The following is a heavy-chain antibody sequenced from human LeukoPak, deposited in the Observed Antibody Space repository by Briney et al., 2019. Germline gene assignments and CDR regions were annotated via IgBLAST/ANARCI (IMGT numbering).Heavy chain of an antibody. CDR1: GFTFSSYG. Sequence: PGGSLRLSCAASGFTFSSYGMHWVRQAPGKGLEWVAVIWYAGSNKYYADSVKGRLTISRDNSKNTLYLQMNSLRAEDTAVYYCARENYDFWSGYHFDYWGQGTLVTVSS. V-gene: IGHV3-33*01. D-gene: IGHD3-3*01. CDR2: IWYAGSNK. J-gene: IGHJ4*02. CDR3: ARENYDFWSGYHFDY.